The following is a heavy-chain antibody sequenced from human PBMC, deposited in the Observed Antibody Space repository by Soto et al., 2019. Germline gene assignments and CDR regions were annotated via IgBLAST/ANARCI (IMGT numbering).Heavy chain of an antibody. CDR3: ARDIAAAGTSPGCFDY. J-gene: IGHJ4*02. Sequence: QVQPVQSGAEVKKPGSSVKVSCKASGGTFSSYAISWVRQAPGQGLEWMGGIIPIFGTANYAQKFQGRVTITADESTSTAYMELSSLRSEDTAVYYCARDIAAAGTSPGCFDYWGQGTLVTVSS. CDR2: IIPIFGTA. CDR1: GGTFSSYA. D-gene: IGHD6-13*01. V-gene: IGHV1-69*01.